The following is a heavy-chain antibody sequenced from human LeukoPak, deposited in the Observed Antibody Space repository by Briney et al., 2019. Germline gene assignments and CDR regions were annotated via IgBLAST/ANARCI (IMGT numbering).Heavy chain of an antibody. CDR3: ARAPSEIGGYYPEYFRH. Sequence: GGSLRLSCAPSGFTLSRYWMHWVRQAPGKWLVWVSRIKSDGSTNYANPVKGRFTISRDNAKNTLSLQMNSLRAEDTGVYYCARAPSEIGGYYPEYFRHWGQGTLVTVSS. D-gene: IGHD3-22*01. V-gene: IGHV3-74*01. CDR2: IKSDGST. J-gene: IGHJ1*01. CDR1: GFTLSRYW.